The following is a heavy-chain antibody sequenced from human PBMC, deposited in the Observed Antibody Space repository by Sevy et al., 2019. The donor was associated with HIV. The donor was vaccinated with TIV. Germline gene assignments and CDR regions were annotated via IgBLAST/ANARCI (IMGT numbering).Heavy chain of an antibody. J-gene: IGHJ4*02. CDR2: ISAYNGNT. D-gene: IGHD2-8*01. CDR1: GYTFTSYG. V-gene: IGHV1-18*01. CDR3: ARVRYCTNGVCYLPLFDY. Sequence: ASVKVSCKASGYTFTSYGISWVRQARGQGLEWMGWISAYNGNTNYAQKLQGRVTMTTDTSTSTAYMELRSLRSDDTAVYYCARVRYCTNGVCYLPLFDYWGQGTLVTVSS.